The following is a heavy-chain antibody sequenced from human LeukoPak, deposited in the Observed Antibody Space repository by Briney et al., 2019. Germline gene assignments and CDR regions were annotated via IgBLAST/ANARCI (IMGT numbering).Heavy chain of an antibody. D-gene: IGHD1-26*01. CDR1: GFNFRDFP. CDR3: TRGSGRFEY. CDR2: IRAKAYGGTA. J-gene: IGHJ4*02. V-gene: IGHV3-49*04. Sequence: GGSLRLSCSTSGFNFRDFPMAWVRQAPRKGLEWVGYIRAKAYGGTAEYGPSVKGRFFVSRDDAKGIAYLQMNSLKSEDTAVYYCTRGSGRFEYWGQGTLVSVSS.